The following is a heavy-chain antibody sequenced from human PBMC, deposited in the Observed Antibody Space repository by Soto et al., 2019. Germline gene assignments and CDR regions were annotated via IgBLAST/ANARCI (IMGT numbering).Heavy chain of an antibody. V-gene: IGHV3-15*07. CDR1: GVSLSNVL. J-gene: IGHJ4*02. CDR3: SHGYYQYFES. D-gene: IGHD5-18*01. CDR2: IKSKTDGGTV. Sequence: GGSLRLSCAASGVSLSNVLMNGVRQAPGKGPEWVGRIKSKTDGGTVEYAAPVKDRFTISRDDSENTLYLQMNSLKSEDTAVYYCSHGYYQYFESWGQGT.